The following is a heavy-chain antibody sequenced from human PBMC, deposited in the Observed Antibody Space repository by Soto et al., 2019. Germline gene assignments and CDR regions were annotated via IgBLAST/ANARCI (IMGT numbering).Heavy chain of an antibody. CDR3: ARHKLTAASMDV. CDR1: GGSISSSSYY. D-gene: IGHD6-13*01. J-gene: IGHJ6*02. Sequence: SETLSLTCTVSGGSISSSSYYWGWIRQPPGKGLEWIGSIYYSGSTYYNPSLKSRVTISVDTSKNQFSLKLSSVTAADTAVYYCARHKLTAASMDVWGQGTTVTVSS. V-gene: IGHV4-39*01. CDR2: IYYSGST.